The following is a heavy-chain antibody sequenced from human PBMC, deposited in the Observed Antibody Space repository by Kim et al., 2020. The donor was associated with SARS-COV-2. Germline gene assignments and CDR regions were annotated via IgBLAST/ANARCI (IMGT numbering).Heavy chain of an antibody. Sequence: SETLSLTCAVYGGSFSGYYWSWIRQPPGKGLEWIGEINHSGSTNYNPSLKSRVTISVDTSKNQFSLKLSSVTAADTAVYYCARGGRYYYYYGMDVWGQGTTVTVSS. V-gene: IGHV4-34*01. J-gene: IGHJ6*02. CDR1: GGSFSGYY. CDR2: INHSGST. CDR3: ARGGRYYYYYGMDV.